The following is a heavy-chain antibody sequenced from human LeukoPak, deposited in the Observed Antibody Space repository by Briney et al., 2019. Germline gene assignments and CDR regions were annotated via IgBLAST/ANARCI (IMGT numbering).Heavy chain of an antibody. V-gene: IGHV1-2*02. CDR3: ARELGVQLERLSFYYYGMDV. D-gene: IGHD1-1*01. CDR1: GYTFTGYY. Sequence: ASVKVSCKASGYTFTGYYMHWVRQAPGQGLEWMGWINPNSGGPNYAQKFQGRITMTRDTSISTAYMELSRLRSDDTAVYYCARELGVQLERLSFYYYGMDVWGQGTTVTVSS. J-gene: IGHJ6*02. CDR2: INPNSGGP.